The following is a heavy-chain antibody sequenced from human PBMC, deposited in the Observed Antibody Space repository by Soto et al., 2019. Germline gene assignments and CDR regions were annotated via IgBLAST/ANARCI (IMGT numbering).Heavy chain of an antibody. Sequence: QVQLVESGGGVVQPGRSLRLSCAASGFTFSSYGMHWVRQAPGEGLEWVAVISYDGSNKYYADSVKGRFTISRDNSKNTLYLQMNSLRAEDTAVYYCAKDGGRYCSGGSCYHNDYWGQGTLVTVSS. V-gene: IGHV3-30*18. CDR2: ISYDGSNK. CDR1: GFTFSSYG. D-gene: IGHD2-15*01. J-gene: IGHJ4*02. CDR3: AKDGGRYCSGGSCYHNDY.